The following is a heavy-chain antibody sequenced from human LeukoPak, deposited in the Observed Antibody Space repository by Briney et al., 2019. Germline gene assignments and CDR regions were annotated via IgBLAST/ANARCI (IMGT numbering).Heavy chain of an antibody. CDR2: TNWNGGST. J-gene: IGHJ4*02. CDR3: ARGYCSSTSCYFDY. D-gene: IGHD2-2*01. V-gene: IGHV3-20*04. Sequence: PGGSLRLSCAASGFTFDDYGMSWVRQAPGKGLEWVSGTNWNGGSTGYADSVKGRFTISRDNAKNSLYLQMNSLRAEDTALYYCARGYCSSTSCYFDYWGQGTLVTVSS. CDR1: GFTFDDYG.